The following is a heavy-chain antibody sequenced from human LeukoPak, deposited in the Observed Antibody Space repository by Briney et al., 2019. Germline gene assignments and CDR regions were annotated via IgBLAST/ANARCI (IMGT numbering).Heavy chain of an antibody. Sequence: GSPRLSFSGSGFPLKRHSMSLVRQAPGKGLELVSTISGSGGSTYYADSVKGRFTISRDNSKNTLYLQMNSLRAEDTAVYYCAKVEQQLVMEYYFDYWGQGTLVTVSS. CDR2: ISGSGGST. V-gene: IGHV3-23*01. D-gene: IGHD6-13*01. CDR1: GFPLKRHS. J-gene: IGHJ4*02. CDR3: AKVEQQLVMEYYFDY.